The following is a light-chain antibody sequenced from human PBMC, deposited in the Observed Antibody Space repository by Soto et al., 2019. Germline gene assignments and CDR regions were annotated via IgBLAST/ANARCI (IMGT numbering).Light chain of an antibody. V-gene: IGKV3-11*01. J-gene: IGKJ3*01. Sequence: ILMTQSPATLSVSPGERATLSCRASQSIRTDLAWYQQKSGQGPRLLIYDASTRATGIPARFSGSGSGTDFTLTISSLEPEDFAVYYCQQRSNWVTFGPGTKVDI. CDR1: QSIRTD. CDR2: DAS. CDR3: QQRSNWVT.